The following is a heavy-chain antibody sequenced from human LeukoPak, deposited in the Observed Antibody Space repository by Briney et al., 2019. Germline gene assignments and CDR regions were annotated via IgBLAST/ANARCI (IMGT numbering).Heavy chain of an antibody. Sequence: WVRQPPGKGLEWIGSIYYSGSTYYNPSLKSRVTISVDTSKNQFSLKLSSVTAADTAVYYCATRIVGGLEYYFDYWGQGTLVTVSS. D-gene: IGHD1-26*01. CDR2: IYYSGST. V-gene: IGHV4-39*01. CDR3: ATRIVGGLEYYFDY. J-gene: IGHJ4*02.